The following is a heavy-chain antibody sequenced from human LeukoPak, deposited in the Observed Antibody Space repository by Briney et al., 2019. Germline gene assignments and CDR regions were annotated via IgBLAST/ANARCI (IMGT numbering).Heavy chain of an antibody. CDR2: IYPGDSDT. Sequence: PEEPLKISCKAAGYSFTSYWFGCVRQMPRKALEWMCIIYPGDSDTCYTPSFQGHVTISVDMSIRHASLQWCSLKASDTAMYYCPRRVQQLVRGDWFDPWGQGTLVTVSS. J-gene: IGHJ5*02. CDR1: GYSFTSYW. D-gene: IGHD6-13*01. V-gene: IGHV5-51*01. CDR3: PRRVQQLVRGDWFDP.